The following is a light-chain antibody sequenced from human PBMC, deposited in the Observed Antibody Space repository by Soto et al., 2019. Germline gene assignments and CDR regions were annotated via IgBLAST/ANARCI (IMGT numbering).Light chain of an antibody. V-gene: IGLV2-14*01. Sequence: QSALTQPASVSGSPGQSITISCTGTSSDVGGYNYVSWYQQHPGKAPKLMIYDVSNRPSGASNRFSGSKSGNTASLTISGLQAEDAADYYCSSYTSSSTLVVFGGGTKLTVL. CDR2: DVS. CDR1: SSDVGGYNY. CDR3: SSYTSSSTLVV. J-gene: IGLJ2*01.